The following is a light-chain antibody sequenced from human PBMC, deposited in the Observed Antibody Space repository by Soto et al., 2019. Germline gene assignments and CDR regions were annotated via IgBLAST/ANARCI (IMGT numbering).Light chain of an antibody. J-gene: IGLJ1*01. Sequence: QSALTQPASVSGSPGQSITISCTGTSSDIGAYNYVSWYRQHPGKAPKLMIYEVINRPSGVSNRFSGSKSGNTASLTISGLQAEDEADYYCSSYTSGSTTPYVFGTGTKLTVL. V-gene: IGLV2-14*01. CDR2: EVI. CDR3: SSYTSGSTTPYV. CDR1: SSDIGAYNY.